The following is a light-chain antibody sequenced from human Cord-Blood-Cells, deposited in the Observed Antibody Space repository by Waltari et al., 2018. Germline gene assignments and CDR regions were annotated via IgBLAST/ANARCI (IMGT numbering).Light chain of an antibody. CDR3: QQYYSNPWT. CDR2: AAS. V-gene: IGKV1-8*01. Sequence: AIRMTQSPSSLSASTGDRVTIPCRASQGISSYLAWYQQKPGKAPKLLIYAASTLQSGVPSRFSGSGSGTDFTLTISCLQSEDFATYYCQQYYSNPWTFGQGTKVEIK. CDR1: QGISSY. J-gene: IGKJ1*01.